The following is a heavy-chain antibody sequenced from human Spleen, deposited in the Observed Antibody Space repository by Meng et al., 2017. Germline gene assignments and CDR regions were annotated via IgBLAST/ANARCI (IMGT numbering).Heavy chain of an antibody. CDR2: IIPKSEDT. J-gene: IGHJ4*02. V-gene: IGHV1-2*05. D-gene: IGHD6-6*01. CDR3: ARDEYISSAGNLFFYY. CDR1: IYSVPDHD. Sequence: LGPLGVGLIKPGTSIKDSYRPSIYSVPDHDEHGVRLAPGQGLDWIERIIPKSEDTHYAQKFQSRGTMTSATSIIRFDMALIGLRPVDTVMYYCARDEYISSAGNLFFYYWGQGTLVTVSS.